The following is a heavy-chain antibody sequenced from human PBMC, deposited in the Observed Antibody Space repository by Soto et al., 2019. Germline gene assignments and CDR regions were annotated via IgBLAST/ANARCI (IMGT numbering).Heavy chain of an antibody. D-gene: IGHD2-2*02. CDR1: GYTFTSYD. Sequence: ASVKVSCKASGYTFTSYDINWVRQATGQGLEWMGWMNPNSGNTGYAQKFQGRVTMTRNTSISTAYMELSSLRSEDTAVYYFARGIVVVPAAISCTDYYYMDVWGKGTTVTVSS. CDR3: ARGIVVVPAAISCTDYYYMDV. V-gene: IGHV1-8*02. J-gene: IGHJ6*03. CDR2: MNPNSGNT.